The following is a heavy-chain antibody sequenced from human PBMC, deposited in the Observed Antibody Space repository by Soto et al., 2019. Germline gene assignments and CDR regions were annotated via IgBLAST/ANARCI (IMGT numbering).Heavy chain of an antibody. Sequence: EGSLRLSCAASGFTFDDYAMHWVRQAPGKGLEWVSLISWDGGSTYYADSVKGRFTISRDNSKNSLYLQMNSLRAEDTALYYCAKEAGWYDLHYYYVMDVWGQGSRCPVSS. V-gene: IGHV3-43D*04. CDR2: ISWDGGST. J-gene: IGHJ6*02. CDR1: GFTFDDYA. D-gene: IGHD6-19*01. CDR3: AKEAGWYDLHYYYVMDV.